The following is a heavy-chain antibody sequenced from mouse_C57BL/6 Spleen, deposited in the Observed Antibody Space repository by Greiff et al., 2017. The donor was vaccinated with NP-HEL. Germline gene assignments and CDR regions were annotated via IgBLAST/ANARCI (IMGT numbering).Heavy chain of an antibody. CDR3: ARTSIVTEYFDV. J-gene: IGHJ1*03. V-gene: IGHV2-2*01. D-gene: IGHD2-5*01. CDR2: IWSGGST. Sequence: VQLQQSGPGLVQPSQSLSITCTVSGFSLTSYGVHWVRQSPGKALEWLGVIWSGGSTDYNAAFISRLSISKDNSKSQVFFKMNSLQADDTAIYYCARTSIVTEYFDVWGTGTTVTVSS. CDR1: GFSLTSYG.